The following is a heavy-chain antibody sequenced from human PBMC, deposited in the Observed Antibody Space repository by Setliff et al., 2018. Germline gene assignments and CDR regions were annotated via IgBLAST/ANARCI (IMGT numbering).Heavy chain of an antibody. CDR3: ARTKTIFGVPTGY. D-gene: IGHD3-3*01. CDR2: IYPGDSDT. CDR1: GYSFTSYW. V-gene: IGHV5-51*03. Sequence: GKSLKISCKGSGYSFTSYWIGWVRQMPGKGLEWMGIIYPGDSDTRYSPSFQGQVTISADKSISTAYLQWSSLKASDTAMYYCARTKTIFGVPTGYWGQGTLVTVSS. J-gene: IGHJ4*02.